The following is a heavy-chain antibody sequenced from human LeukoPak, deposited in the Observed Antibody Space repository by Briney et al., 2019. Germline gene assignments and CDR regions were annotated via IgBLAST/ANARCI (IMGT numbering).Heavy chain of an antibody. V-gene: IGHV3-48*01. CDR1: GFTFSSYA. D-gene: IGHD1-26*01. J-gene: IGHJ4*02. CDR2: ISSSSSTI. CDR3: ARTRSLDN. Sequence: GGSLRLSCAASGFTFSSYAMSWVRQAPGKGLEWVSYISSSSSTIYYADSVKGRFTISRDNAKNSLYLQMNSLRAEDRAVYYCARTRSLDNWGQGTLVTVSS.